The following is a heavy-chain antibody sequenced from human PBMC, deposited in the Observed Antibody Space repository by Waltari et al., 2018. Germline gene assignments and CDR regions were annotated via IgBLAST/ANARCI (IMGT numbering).Heavy chain of an antibody. CDR2: IRSSGSTI. J-gene: IGHJ2*01. Sequence: EVQLVESGGGLVQPGGSLRLSCAASGFTFSSYEMNWVRQAPGKGLEWVSIIRSSGSTIYYADSVKGRFTISRDNAKNSLYLQMNSLRAEDTAVYYCARDRKAYWYFDLWGRGTLVTVSS. CDR3: ARDRKAYWYFDL. CDR1: GFTFSSYE. V-gene: IGHV3-48*03.